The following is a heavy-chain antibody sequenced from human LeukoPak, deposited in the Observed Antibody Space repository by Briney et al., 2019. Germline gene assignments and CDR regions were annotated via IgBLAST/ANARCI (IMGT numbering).Heavy chain of an antibody. Sequence: SETLSLTCTVSGVSISSDISYWAWVRQPPEKGLEWIGTIFYSGSSYYNPSLKSRVTISVDTSKNQFSLKLSSVSAADTAMYYCARVREDDYDSSGPSDAFDIWGQGTMVTVSS. CDR2: IFYSGSS. V-gene: IGHV4-39*07. J-gene: IGHJ3*02. CDR1: GVSISSDISY. CDR3: ARVREDDYDSSGPSDAFDI. D-gene: IGHD3-22*01.